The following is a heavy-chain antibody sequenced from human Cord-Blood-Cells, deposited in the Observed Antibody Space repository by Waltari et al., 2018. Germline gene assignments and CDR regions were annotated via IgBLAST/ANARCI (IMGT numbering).Heavy chain of an antibody. D-gene: IGHD3-16*01. J-gene: IGHJ4*02. CDR2: IWYDGSNK. CDR1: GFTFSSYG. Sequence: QVQLVESGGGVVQPGRSLRLSCAASGFTFSSYGMHWVRQAPGKGLEWVAVIWYDGSNKYYADYVKGRFTISRDNSKNTLYLQMNSLRAEDTAVYYCARDGATNYFDYWGQGTLVTVSS. CDR3: ARDGATNYFDY. V-gene: IGHV3-33*01.